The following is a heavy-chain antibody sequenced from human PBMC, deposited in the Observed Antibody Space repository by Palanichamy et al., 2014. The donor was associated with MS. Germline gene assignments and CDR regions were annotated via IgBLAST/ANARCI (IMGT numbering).Heavy chain of an antibody. D-gene: IGHD4-17*01. V-gene: IGHV4-4*07. CDR2: ISASGRT. CDR3: ARDDTTSLDY. Sequence: QVQLQESGPGLVKPSETLSLTCIVSGDSISRNYWSWIRQSAGKRLEWIGRISASGRTYYNPSLKSRVTMSIDTSENQFSLKLGSVTDADTAVFYCARDDTTSLDYWGQGTLVTVSS. CDR1: GDSISRNY. J-gene: IGHJ4*02.